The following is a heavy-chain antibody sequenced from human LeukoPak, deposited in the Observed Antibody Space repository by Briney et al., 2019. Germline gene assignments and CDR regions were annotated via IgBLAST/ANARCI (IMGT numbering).Heavy chain of an antibody. CDR3: AKDVAPDSGWDLDY. Sequence: GGSLRLSCAASGFTFSTYNMSWVRQAPGKGLEWVSSIYGSGDRVFQADSVKGRFTISRDNSENTLYLQMNSLRVEDTAVYYCAKDVAPDSGWDLDYWGRGTLVTVSS. D-gene: IGHD6-19*01. CDR1: GFTFSTYN. V-gene: IGHV3-23*01. CDR2: IYGSGDRV. J-gene: IGHJ4*02.